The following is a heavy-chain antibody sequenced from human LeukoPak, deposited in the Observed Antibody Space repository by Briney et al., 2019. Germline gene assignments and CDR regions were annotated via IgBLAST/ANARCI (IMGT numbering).Heavy chain of an antibody. CDR3: AREYYDSGGRKHAFNL. V-gene: IGHV1-2*02. Sequence: GASVKVSCKASGYTFSDYYIHWVRQAPGQGLEWMGCIDPGSGGTKYAQRFQDRVTMTRDTSIITAYMELSRLRSDDAAIYYCAREYYDSGGRKHAFNLWGQGTMVTVSS. D-gene: IGHD3-22*01. CDR2: IDPGSGGT. J-gene: IGHJ3*01. CDR1: GYTFSDYY.